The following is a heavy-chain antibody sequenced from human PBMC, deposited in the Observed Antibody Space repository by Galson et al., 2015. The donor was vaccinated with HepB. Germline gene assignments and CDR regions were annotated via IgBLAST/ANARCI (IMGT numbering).Heavy chain of an antibody. CDR2: INNDGDGA. J-gene: IGHJ4*02. Sequence: SLRLSCAASGFTFSSHAMNWVRQAPGKGLEWVSGINNDGDGAKHADSVKGRFSISRDNSRNTLYLQMNTLRVEDTAVYYCATRDWGLVLGGWGQGSLVTVSS. D-gene: IGHD2-21*01. CDR1: GFTFSSHA. CDR3: ATRDWGLVLGG. V-gene: IGHV3-23*01.